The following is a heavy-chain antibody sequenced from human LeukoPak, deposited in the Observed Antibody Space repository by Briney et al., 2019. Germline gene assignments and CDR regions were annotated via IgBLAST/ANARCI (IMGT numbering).Heavy chain of an antibody. D-gene: IGHD6-13*01. CDR2: INPNSGGT. CDR3: AKAAKAGGGTIAAAGRKYFDY. CDR1: GYTFTGYY. V-gene: IGHV1-2*02. Sequence: GASVKVSCKASGYTFTGYYMHWVRQAPGQGLEWMGWINPNSGGTNYAQKFQGRVTMTRDTSISTAYMELSRLRSDDTAVYYCAKAAKAGGGTIAAAGRKYFDYWGQGTLVTVSS. J-gene: IGHJ4*02.